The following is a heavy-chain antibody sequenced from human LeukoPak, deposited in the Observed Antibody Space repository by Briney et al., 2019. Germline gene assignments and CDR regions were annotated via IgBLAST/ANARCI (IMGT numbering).Heavy chain of an antibody. CDR1: GFTFSSYG. CDR2: ISYDGSNK. V-gene: IGHV3-30*18. Sequence: GGSLRLSCAASGFTFSSYGMHWVRQAPGKGLEWVAVISYDGSNKYYAGSVKGRFTISRDNSKNTLYLQMNSLRAEDAAVYFCAKNHFDSSGSYSDSWGQGVLVTVSS. CDR3: AKNHFDSSGSYSDS. J-gene: IGHJ4*02. D-gene: IGHD3-22*01.